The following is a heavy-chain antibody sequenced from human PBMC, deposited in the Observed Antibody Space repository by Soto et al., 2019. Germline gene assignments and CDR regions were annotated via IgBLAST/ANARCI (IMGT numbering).Heavy chain of an antibody. Sequence: QVQLVQSGAEVKKPGSSVKVSCKASGGTFSSYAISWVRQAPGQGLEWMGGIIPIFGTANYAQKFQGRVTITADESTSTAYMELGSLRSEDTAVYYCARVRPGYCSGGSCYRPFDYWGQGTLVTVSS. CDR1: GGTFSSYA. CDR2: IIPIFGTA. V-gene: IGHV1-69*01. J-gene: IGHJ4*02. D-gene: IGHD2-15*01. CDR3: ARVRPGYCSGGSCYRPFDY.